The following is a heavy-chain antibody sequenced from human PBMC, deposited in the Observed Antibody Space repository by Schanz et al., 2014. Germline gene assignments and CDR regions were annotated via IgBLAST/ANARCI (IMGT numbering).Heavy chain of an antibody. J-gene: IGHJ5*02. V-gene: IGHV1-69*09. CDR1: GYNITSND. Sequence: QVHLVQSGAEVKKPGASVKVSCKASGYNITSNDVTWVRQATGQGLEWMGRIIPIHGIVNYAQRFQDRVRITADKSTSTAYMELSSLRSDDTAVYYCATLDYADSVSWGQGTLVTVSS. CDR2: IIPIHGIV. CDR3: ATLDYADSVS. D-gene: IGHD4-17*01.